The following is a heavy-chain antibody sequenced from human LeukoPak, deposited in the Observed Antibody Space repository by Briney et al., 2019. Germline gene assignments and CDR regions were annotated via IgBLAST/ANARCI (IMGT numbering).Heavy chain of an antibody. V-gene: IGHV3-21*01. CDR1: GFSFSSYW. J-gene: IGHJ4*02. CDR3: ARADHGGGSSYFDY. Sequence: GGSLRLSCAASGFSFSSYWMSWVRQAPGKGLEWVSSISSSSSYIFYTDSMKGRFTISRDNAKNSLYLQMNSLRAEDTAVYYCARADHGGGSSYFDYWGQGTLVTVSS. D-gene: IGHD3-16*01. CDR2: ISSSSSYI.